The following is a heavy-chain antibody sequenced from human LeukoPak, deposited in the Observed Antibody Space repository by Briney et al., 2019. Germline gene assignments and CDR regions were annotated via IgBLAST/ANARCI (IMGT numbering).Heavy chain of an antibody. CDR1: GGSISSYY. D-gene: IGHD5-12*01. V-gene: IGHV4-59*01. J-gene: IGHJ4*02. CDR2: IYYSGST. CDR3: VRAYSGYGLGHY. Sequence: SETLSLTCTVSGGSISSYYWSWIRQPPGKGLEWIGYIYYSGSTNYNPSLKSRVTISADTSKNQFSLKVNSVTAADTAVYFCVRAYSGYGLGHYWGQGTLVTVSS.